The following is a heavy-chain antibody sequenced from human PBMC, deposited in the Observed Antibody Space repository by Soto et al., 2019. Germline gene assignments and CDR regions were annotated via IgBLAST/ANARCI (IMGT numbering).Heavy chain of an antibody. CDR1: GFTFSSYA. CDR3: AKEKECVQLWLTDY. D-gene: IGHD5-18*01. CDR2: ISGSGGST. V-gene: IGHV3-23*01. J-gene: IGHJ4*02. Sequence: EVQLLESGGGLVQPGGSLRLSCAASGFTFSSYAMSWVRQAPGKGLEWVSAISGSGGSTYYADSVKGRFTISRDNSKNTLYLKMNSLRAEDTAVAYCAKEKECVQLWLTDYWGQGTLVTVSS.